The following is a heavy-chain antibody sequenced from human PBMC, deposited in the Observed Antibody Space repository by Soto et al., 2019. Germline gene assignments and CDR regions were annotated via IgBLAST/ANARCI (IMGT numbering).Heavy chain of an antibody. CDR2: IYYRGTT. CDR1: GGSVSSSSYY. V-gene: IGHV4-61*01. D-gene: IGHD3-3*01. Sequence: SETLSLTCTVSGGSVSSSSYYWSWIRQPPGKGLEWIGYIYYRGTTNYNPSLKSRVTISIDTSKNQFSLKLTSVTAADTAVYYCARVGVLRFLEWSIDHWGQGTLVTVSS. J-gene: IGHJ4*02. CDR3: ARVGVLRFLEWSIDH.